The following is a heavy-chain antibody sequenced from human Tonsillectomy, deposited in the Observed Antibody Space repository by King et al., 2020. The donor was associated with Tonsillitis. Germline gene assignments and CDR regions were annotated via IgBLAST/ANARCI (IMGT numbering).Heavy chain of an antibody. CDR3: AKSRYGSGSPPDY. V-gene: IGHV3-30*18. CDR1: GFTFSSYG. J-gene: IGHJ4*02. D-gene: IGHD3-10*01. Sequence: VQLVESGGGVVQPGRSLRLSCAASGFTFSSYGMHWVRQAPGKGLEWVAVISYDGSNKYYADSVKGRFTISRDNSKNTLYLQMNSLRAEDTAVYYCAKSRYGSGSPPDYWGQGTLVTVSS. CDR2: ISYDGSNK.